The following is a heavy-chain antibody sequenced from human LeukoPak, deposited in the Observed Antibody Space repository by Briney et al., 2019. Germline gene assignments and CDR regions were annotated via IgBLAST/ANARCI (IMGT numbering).Heavy chain of an antibody. CDR2: ISGSGGTT. J-gene: IGHJ4*02. CDR3: ARGIAAAGVSFDY. Sequence: GGSLRLSCAASGFTFNNYAMSWVRQAPGKGLEWVSAISGSGGTTYYADSVKGRFTFSRDNSKNTLYLQMNRLRSDDTAVYYCARGIAAAGVSFDYWGQGTLVTVSS. V-gene: IGHV3-23*01. CDR1: GFTFNNYA. D-gene: IGHD6-13*01.